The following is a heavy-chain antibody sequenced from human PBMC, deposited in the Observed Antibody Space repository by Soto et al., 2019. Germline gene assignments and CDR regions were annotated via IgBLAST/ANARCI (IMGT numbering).Heavy chain of an antibody. V-gene: IGHV3-23*01. CDR3: AKDLGLGVIAGYPHDC. Sequence: DVQLLDSGGGLVQPGGSLRLSCAASVFTFNNYAMSWVRQAPGKGLEWVSTISVSGANTYYADSVKGRFTISRDDSKNTLYLQMNSLGAEDTAVYYCAKDLGLGVIAGYPHDCWGQGILVTVSS. D-gene: IGHD3-9*01. CDR2: ISVSGANT. CDR1: VFTFNNYA. J-gene: IGHJ4*02.